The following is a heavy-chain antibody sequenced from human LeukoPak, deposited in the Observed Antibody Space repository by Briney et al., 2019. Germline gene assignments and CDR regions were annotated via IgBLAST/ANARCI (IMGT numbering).Heavy chain of an antibody. CDR3: TTGYSYGFDY. CDR2: IKSKTDGGTT. V-gene: IGHV3-15*01. Sequence: PGGSLRLSCAASGFAFSSYAMTWVRQAPGKGLEWVGRIKSKTDGGTTDYAAPVKGRFTISRDDSKNTLYLQMNSLKTEDTAVYYCTTGYSYGFDYWGQGTLVTVSS. J-gene: IGHJ4*02. CDR1: GFAFSSYA. D-gene: IGHD5-18*01.